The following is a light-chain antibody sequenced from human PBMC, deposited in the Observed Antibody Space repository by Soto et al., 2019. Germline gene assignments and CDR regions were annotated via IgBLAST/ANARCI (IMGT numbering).Light chain of an antibody. CDR2: GAS. CDR3: QQYNLWTPIT. Sequence: EIVMTQSPAPLSVSPGERATLSCRSSQSVCSNLAWYQQKPGQAPRLLIYGASTRSTGIPARFSGSGSGTEFTLTISSLQSEDFSVYYCQQYNLWTPITVGQGTRLEIK. CDR1: QSVCSN. J-gene: IGKJ5*01. V-gene: IGKV3D-15*01.